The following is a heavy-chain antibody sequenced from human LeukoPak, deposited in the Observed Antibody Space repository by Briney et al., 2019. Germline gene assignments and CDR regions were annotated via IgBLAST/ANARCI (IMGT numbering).Heavy chain of an antibody. CDR3: ARHNYYYDSSGYYSNFDY. D-gene: IGHD3-22*01. J-gene: IGHJ4*02. Sequence: SETLSLTCTVSGGSISSYYWSWIRQPPGKGLEWIGYIYYSGSTNYNPSLKSRVTISVDTSKNQLSLKLSSVTAADTAVYYCARHNYYYDSSGYYSNFDYWGQGTLVTVSS. CDR1: GGSISSYY. CDR2: IYYSGST. V-gene: IGHV4-59*08.